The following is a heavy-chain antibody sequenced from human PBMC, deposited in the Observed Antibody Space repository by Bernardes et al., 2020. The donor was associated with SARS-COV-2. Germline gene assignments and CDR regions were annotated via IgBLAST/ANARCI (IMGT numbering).Heavy chain of an antibody. Sequence: GGSLRLSCAASGFTFRSYAMSWVRQAPGKGLEWVSAISCSGGSTYYADSVKGRFTISRDNSKNTLYLQMNSLRAEDTAVYYCAKDYDSSGYYSDAFDIWGQGTMVTVSS. D-gene: IGHD3-22*01. V-gene: IGHV3-23*01. CDR2: ISCSGGST. J-gene: IGHJ3*02. CDR3: AKDYDSSGYYSDAFDI. CDR1: GFTFRSYA.